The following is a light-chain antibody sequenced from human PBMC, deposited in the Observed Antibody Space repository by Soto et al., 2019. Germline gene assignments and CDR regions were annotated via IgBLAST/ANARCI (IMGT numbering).Light chain of an antibody. CDR3: QQYSAYPYT. J-gene: IGKJ2*01. Sequence: DIQMTQFPSTLSASVGARVTITCRASHSIRSWLAWYQQKPGKAPKLLIYDGSSLQSGVPSGFSGSGSGTEFTLTINSLQPDDCATDYCQQYSAYPYTFGQGTKVETK. CDR2: DGS. CDR1: HSIRSW. V-gene: IGKV1-5*01.